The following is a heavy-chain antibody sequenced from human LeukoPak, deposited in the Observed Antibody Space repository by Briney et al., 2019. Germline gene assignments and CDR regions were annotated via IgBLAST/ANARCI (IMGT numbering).Heavy chain of an antibody. J-gene: IGHJ6*03. D-gene: IGHD2-2*01. V-gene: IGHV3-7*01. Sequence: GGSLRLSCAASGFTLSSYWMSWVRQAPGKGLEWVANIKQDGSEKYYVDSVKGRFTISRDNAKNSLYLQMNSLRAEDTAVYYCARASRGYVLMDVWGKGTTVTVSS. CDR1: GFTLSSYW. CDR3: ARASRGYVLMDV. CDR2: IKQDGSEK.